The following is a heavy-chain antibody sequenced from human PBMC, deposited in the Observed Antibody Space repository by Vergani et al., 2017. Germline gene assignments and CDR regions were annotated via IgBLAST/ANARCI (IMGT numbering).Heavy chain of an antibody. CDR1: GFTFSSYA. J-gene: IGHJ6*03. D-gene: IGHD2-15*01. V-gene: IGHV3-30-3*01. CDR2: ISYDGSNK. Sequence: QVQLVESGGGVVQPGRSLRLSCAASGFTFSSYAMHWVRQAPGKGLEWVAVISYDGSNKYYADSVKGRFTISRDNSKNTLYLQMNSLRAEDTAVYYCARDGGYCSGGSCNYYYYYMDVWGKGTTVTVPS. CDR3: ARDGGYCSGGSCNYYYYYMDV.